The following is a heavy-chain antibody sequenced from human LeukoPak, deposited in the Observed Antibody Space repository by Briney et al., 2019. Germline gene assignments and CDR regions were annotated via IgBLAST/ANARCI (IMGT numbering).Heavy chain of an antibody. CDR1: GFTFSSYS. V-gene: IGHV3-21*04. J-gene: IGHJ4*02. Sequence: GGSLRLSCAASGFTFSSYSMNWVRQAPGKGLEWVSSISSSSSYIYYADSVKGRFTISRDNAKNTLYLQMNGLRAEDTAVYYCAKDRGIWGSYRDFDYWGQGTLVTVSS. CDR3: AKDRGIWGSYRDFDY. CDR2: ISSSSSYI. D-gene: IGHD3-16*02.